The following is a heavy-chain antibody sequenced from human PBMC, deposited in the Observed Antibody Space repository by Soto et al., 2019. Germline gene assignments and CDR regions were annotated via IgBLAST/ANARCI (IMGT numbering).Heavy chain of an antibody. CDR2: IYYSGTT. V-gene: IGHV4-59*01. CDR1: GGSISTYY. D-gene: IGHD2-15*01. J-gene: IGHJ4*02. Sequence: PSETLSLTCTVSGGSISTYYWNWIRQPPWKGLEWIGYIYYSGTTSYNPSLKSRVTISVDTPNNQFSLKLSSVTAADTAIYYCARFGSEDTVSRPFDYWGQGTLVTVSS. CDR3: ARFGSEDTVSRPFDY.